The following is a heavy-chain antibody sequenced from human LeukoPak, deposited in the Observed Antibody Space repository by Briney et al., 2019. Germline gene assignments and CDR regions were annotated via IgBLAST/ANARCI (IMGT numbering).Heavy chain of an antibody. V-gene: IGHV4-59*12. CDR3: ARDVTIIRAFDI. Sequence: PSETLSLTCTVSGGSISSYYWSWIRQPPGKGLEWIGSIYQSGTTSYNPSLKSRVTISVDTSKNQFSLKLRSVTAADTAVYYCARDVTIIRAFDIWGQGTMVTVSS. CDR1: GGSISSYY. J-gene: IGHJ3*02. D-gene: IGHD3-9*01. CDR2: IYQSGTT.